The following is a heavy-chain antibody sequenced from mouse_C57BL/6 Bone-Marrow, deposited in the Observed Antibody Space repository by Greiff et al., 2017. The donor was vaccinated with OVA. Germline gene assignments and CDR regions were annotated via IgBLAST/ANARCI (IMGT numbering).Heavy chain of an antibody. V-gene: IGHV1-69*01. CDR1: GYTFTSYW. J-gene: IGHJ2*01. Sequence: QVQLQQPGAELVMPGASVKLSCKASGYTFTSYWMHWVKQRPGQGLEWIGEIDPSDSYTNYNQKFKGKSTLTVDKSSSTAYMQLSSLTSEDSAVYYCAREKSYYYGREGYCDYWGQGTTLTVSS. CDR3: AREKSYYYGREGYCDY. D-gene: IGHD1-1*01. CDR2: IDPSDSYT.